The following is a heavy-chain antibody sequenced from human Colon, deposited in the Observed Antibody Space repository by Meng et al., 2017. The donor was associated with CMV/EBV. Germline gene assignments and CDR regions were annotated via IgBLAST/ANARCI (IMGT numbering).Heavy chain of an antibody. CDR3: ATISGGDFDF. CDR1: GYTFTGYF. V-gene: IGHV1-2*02. CDR2: LNPNSGDT. Sequence: VQLVQSGAEVKTPGASVKVPCKTSGYTFTGYFMFWVRQAPGQGLELMGSLNPNSGDTNSAQKFHGRLTMTRDTSIHTAYMELGSLRSDDTAVYYCATISGGDFDFWGQGTLVTVSS. J-gene: IGHJ4*02. D-gene: IGHD3-10*01.